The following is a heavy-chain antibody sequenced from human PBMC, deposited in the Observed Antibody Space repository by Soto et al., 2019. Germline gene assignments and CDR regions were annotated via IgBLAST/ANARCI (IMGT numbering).Heavy chain of an antibody. CDR1: GFTFSNYA. Sequence: GGSLRLSCAASGFTFSNYAMSWVRQAPGKGLEWVSTISGRGGNTYYADSVKGRFTISRDNSRNTLYLQMDSLRVEDSAVYSCAKAGCSGGTCYLYYFDYWGQGALVTVCS. D-gene: IGHD2-15*01. CDR2: ISGRGGNT. J-gene: IGHJ4*02. CDR3: AKAGCSGGTCYLYYFDY. V-gene: IGHV3-23*01.